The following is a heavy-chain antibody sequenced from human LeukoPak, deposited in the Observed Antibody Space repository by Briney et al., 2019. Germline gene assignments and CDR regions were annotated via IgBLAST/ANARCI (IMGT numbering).Heavy chain of an antibody. CDR2: VSGSGADT. V-gene: IGHV3-23*01. D-gene: IGHD2-2*02. J-gene: IGHJ4*02. CDR1: AFTFRSYA. Sequence: GGSLRLSCATSAFTFRSYAMSWVRQAPGKGLEWVSAVSGSGADTYYADSVRGRFTISRDNSKNTLYLQMSNLRAEDTALYYCAKPGYCASTSCSTFDYWGQGALVTVSS. CDR3: AKPGYCASTSCSTFDY.